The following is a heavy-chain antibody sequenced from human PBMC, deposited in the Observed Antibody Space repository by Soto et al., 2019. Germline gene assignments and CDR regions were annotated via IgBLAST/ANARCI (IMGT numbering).Heavy chain of an antibody. CDR2: IIPLFGTT. V-gene: IGHV1-69*06. Sequence: QVQLVQSGAEVKKPGSSVKVSCRASGGTFSKFVVSWVRQAPGQGLEWMGGIIPLFGTTNYAQKFQGIVTITADNSTTTAYMELSSLRSDDTAVYYCASREGVAGPATYISPGYYFDCWGQGTLVTVSS. CDR1: GGTFSKFV. CDR3: ASREGVAGPATYISPGYYFDC. D-gene: IGHD2-15*01. J-gene: IGHJ4*02.